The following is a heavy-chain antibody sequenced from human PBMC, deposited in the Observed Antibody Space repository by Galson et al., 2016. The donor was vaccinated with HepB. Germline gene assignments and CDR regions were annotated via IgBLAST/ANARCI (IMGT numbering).Heavy chain of an antibody. Sequence: RFRGRVTMTTDTSTSTAYMELRSLRSDDTAVYYCARDSDCSGGNCYFDSWGQGTLVTVSS. CDR3: ARDSDCSGGNCYFDS. D-gene: IGHD2-15*01. J-gene: IGHJ4*03. V-gene: IGHV1-18*01.